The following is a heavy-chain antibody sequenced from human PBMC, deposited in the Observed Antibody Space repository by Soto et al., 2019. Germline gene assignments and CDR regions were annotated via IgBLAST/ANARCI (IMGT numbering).Heavy chain of an antibody. V-gene: IGHV3-9*01. D-gene: IGHD6-19*01. CDR3: AKGPYSSGWYGAFDI. CDR1: GVTFDDYA. Sequence: GGSLRLSCAASGVTFDDYAMHWVRQAPGKGLEWVSGISWNSGSIGYADSVKGRFTISRDNAKNSLYLQMNSLRAEDTALYYCAKGPYSSGWYGAFDIWGQGTMVTVSS. CDR2: ISWNSGSI. J-gene: IGHJ3*02.